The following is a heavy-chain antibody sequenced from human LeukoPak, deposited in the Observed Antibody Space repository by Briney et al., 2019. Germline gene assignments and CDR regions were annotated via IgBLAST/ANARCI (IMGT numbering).Heavy chain of an antibody. V-gene: IGHV1-69*13. Sequence: SVKVSCKASGGTFSSCAISWVRQAPGQGLEWMGGIIPIFGTANYAQKFQGRVTITADESTSTAYMELSSLRSEDTAVYYCAREVPPDGSGSPGGTIAEPYFDYWGQGTLVTVSS. CDR3: AREVPPDGSGSPGGTIAEPYFDY. J-gene: IGHJ4*02. CDR1: GGTFSSCA. CDR2: IIPIFGTA. D-gene: IGHD3-10*01.